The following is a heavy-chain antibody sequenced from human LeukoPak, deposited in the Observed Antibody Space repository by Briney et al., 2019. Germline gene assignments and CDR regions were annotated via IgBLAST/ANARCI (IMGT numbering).Heavy chain of an antibody. CDR1: GFTFSSHW. CDR2: INGDGSNT. CDR3: AKDRSPRGYSGYEPFDY. Sequence: GGSLRLSCAASGFTFSSHWMHWVRQAPGKGLVWVSRINGDGSNTTYADSVKGRFTISRDNSKNTLYLQMNSLRAEDTAVYYCAKDRSPRGYSGYEPFDYWGQGTLVTVSS. J-gene: IGHJ4*02. V-gene: IGHV3-74*03. D-gene: IGHD5-12*01.